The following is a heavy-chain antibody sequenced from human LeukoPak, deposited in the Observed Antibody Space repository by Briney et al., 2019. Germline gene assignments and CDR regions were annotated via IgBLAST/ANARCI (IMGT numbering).Heavy chain of an antibody. CDR3: AKQYYYDSSRSAFDY. V-gene: IGHV3-48*03. D-gene: IGHD3-22*01. Sequence: GGSLRLSCAASGFTFSSYEMNWVRQAPGKGLEWVSYISSSGSTIYYADSVKGRFTISRDNSKNTLYLQMNSLRAEDTAVYYCAKQYYYDSSRSAFDYWGQGTLVTVSS. CDR1: GFTFSSYE. J-gene: IGHJ4*02. CDR2: ISSSGSTI.